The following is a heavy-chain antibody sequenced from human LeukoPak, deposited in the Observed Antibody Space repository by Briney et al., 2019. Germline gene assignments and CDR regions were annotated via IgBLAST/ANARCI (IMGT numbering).Heavy chain of an antibody. J-gene: IGHJ4*02. D-gene: IGHD3-3*01. CDR2: ISGSGGST. CDR3: ARVGLGGPYYDFWSGSFDY. Sequence: GGSLRLSCAASGFTFSSYAMSWVRQAPGKGLEWVSAISGSGGSTYYADSVKGRFTISRDNAKNSLYLQMNSLRAEDTAVYYCARVGLGGPYYDFWSGSFDYWGQGTLVTVSS. V-gene: IGHV3-23*01. CDR1: GFTFSSYA.